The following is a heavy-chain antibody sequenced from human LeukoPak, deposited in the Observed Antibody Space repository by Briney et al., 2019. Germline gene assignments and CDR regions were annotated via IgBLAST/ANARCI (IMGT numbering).Heavy chain of an antibody. CDR3: AAVRGVGTFDP. J-gene: IGHJ5*02. Sequence: SETLSLTCTVSGGSISIYYWNWIRQPPGKGLEWIGYIYYSGSTNYNPSLKSRVTISVDTSKNQFSLKLSSVTAADTAVYYCAAVRGVGTFDPWGQGTLVTVSS. D-gene: IGHD3-10*01. CDR2: IYYSGST. V-gene: IGHV4-59*01. CDR1: GGSISIYY.